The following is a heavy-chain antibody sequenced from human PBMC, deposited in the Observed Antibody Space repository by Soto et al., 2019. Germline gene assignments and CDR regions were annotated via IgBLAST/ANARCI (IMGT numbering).Heavy chain of an antibody. CDR1: GFTFTRYG. Sequence: QVQLVESGGGVVQPGRSLRLSCAASGFTFTRYGVHWLRQAPGKGLEWVAVISYDGSNRNYADSVKGRFTISRDNSKNPLYLQMHSLKIEDTAVYYCAKDRGVRGGSLDSWGQGPLVTVSS. CDR3: AKDRGVRGGSLDS. D-gene: IGHD3-10*01. J-gene: IGHJ4*02. CDR2: ISYDGSNR. V-gene: IGHV3-30*18.